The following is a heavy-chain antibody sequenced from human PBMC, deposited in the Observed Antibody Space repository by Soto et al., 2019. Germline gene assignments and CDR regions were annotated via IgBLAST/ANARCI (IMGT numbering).Heavy chain of an antibody. CDR1: GGSISSSSYY. J-gene: IGHJ5*02. V-gene: IGHV4-39*01. D-gene: IGHD2-2*01. CDR3: ERHSGPYASSWFDA. Sequence: PSETLSLTCTVSGGSISSSSYYWGWIRQPPGKGLEWIGSIYYSGSTYYNPSLKSRVTISINTSKNQMSLELTSVTAADTAVYYCERHSGPYASSWFDAWGQGTLVTVSS. CDR2: IYYSGST.